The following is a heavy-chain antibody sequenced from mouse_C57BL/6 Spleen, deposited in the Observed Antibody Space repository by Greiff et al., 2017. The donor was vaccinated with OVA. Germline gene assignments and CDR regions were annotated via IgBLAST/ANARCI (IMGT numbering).Heavy chain of an antibody. Sequence: VQLQQSGPELVKPGASVKLSCKASGYTFTSYDLNWVKQRPGQGLEWIGWIYPRDGSTKYNEKFKGKATLTVDTSSSTAYMELHSLTSEDSAVYFCARLHITTVGPYFDYWGQGTTLTVSS. V-gene: IGHV1-85*01. CDR2: IYPRDGST. J-gene: IGHJ2*01. CDR3: ARLHITTVGPYFDY. CDR1: GYTFTSYD. D-gene: IGHD1-1*01.